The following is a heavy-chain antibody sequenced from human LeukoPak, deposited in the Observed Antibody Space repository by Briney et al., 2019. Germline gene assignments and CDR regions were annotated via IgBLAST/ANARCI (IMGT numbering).Heavy chain of an antibody. CDR2: INPNSGGT. J-gene: IGHJ5*02. V-gene: IGHV1-2*02. D-gene: IGHD3-9*01. CDR1: GYTFTGYY. CDR3: AREVQDILTVYPFLDP. Sequence: GASVKVSCKASGYTFTGYYMHWVRQAPGQGLEWMGWINPNSGGTNYAQKFQGRVTMTRDTSISTAYMELSRLRSDDTAVYYCAREVQDILTVYPFLDPWGRGTLVTVSS.